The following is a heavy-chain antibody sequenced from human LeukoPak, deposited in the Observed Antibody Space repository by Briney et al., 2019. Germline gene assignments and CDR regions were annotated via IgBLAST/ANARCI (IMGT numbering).Heavy chain of an antibody. CDR1: GYTFTSYD. J-gene: IGHJ5*02. V-gene: IGHV1-8*01. Sequence: GASVKVSCKASGYTFTSYDINWVRQATGQGLEWMGWMNPNSGNTGYAQKFQGRVTMTRSTSISTAYTELSRLRSDDTAVYYCARGGAYYYDSRSVWFDPWGQGTLVTVSS. CDR3: ARGGAYYYDSRSVWFDP. D-gene: IGHD3-22*01. CDR2: MNPNSGNT.